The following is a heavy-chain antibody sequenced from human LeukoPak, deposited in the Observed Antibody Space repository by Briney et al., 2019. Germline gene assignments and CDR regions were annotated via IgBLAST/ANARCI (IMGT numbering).Heavy chain of an antibody. CDR2: INSGSTYI. CDR3: ARGLSLMGRGDLDY. V-gene: IGHV3-21*01. J-gene: IGHJ4*02. CDR1: GFTFTSYN. Sequence: GGSLRLSCAASGFTFTSYNMNWVRQAPGKGLEWVSSINSGSTYINYADSVKGRFTISRDNAENSLYLQMSSLRAEDTAVYYGARGLSLMGRGDLDYWGQGSLVTVSS. D-gene: IGHD3-10*01.